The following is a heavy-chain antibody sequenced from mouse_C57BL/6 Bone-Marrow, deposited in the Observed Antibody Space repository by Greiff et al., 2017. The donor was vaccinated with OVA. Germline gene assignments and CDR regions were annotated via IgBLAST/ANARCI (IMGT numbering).Heavy chain of an antibody. CDR1: GFTFSDYG. J-gene: IGHJ2*01. D-gene: IGHD2-2*01. Sequence: EVQVVESGGGLVQPGGSLKLSCAASGFTFSDYGMAWVRQAPRKGPEWVAFFSNLAYSIYYADTVTGRFTISRENAKNTLYLEMSSLRSEDTAMYYCARGGYDYFDYWGQGTTLTVSS. V-gene: IGHV5-15*01. CDR2: FSNLAYSI. CDR3: ARGGYDYFDY.